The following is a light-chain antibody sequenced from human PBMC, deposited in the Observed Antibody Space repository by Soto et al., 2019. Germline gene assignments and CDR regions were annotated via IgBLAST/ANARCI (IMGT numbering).Light chain of an antibody. Sequence: DIQMTQSPSSLSASVGDRVTSTCRASQSITNYLNWYQQKPGKAHKLLIYAASTLHTGVPSRFSGSGSGTDFTLTISSLHPEDFATYYCHQSFSFPWSFGQGTKVEIK. CDR2: AAS. V-gene: IGKV1-39*01. CDR3: HQSFSFPWS. J-gene: IGKJ1*01. CDR1: QSITNY.